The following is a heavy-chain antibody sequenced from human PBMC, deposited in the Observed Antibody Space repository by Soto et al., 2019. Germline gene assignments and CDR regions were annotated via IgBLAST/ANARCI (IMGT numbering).Heavy chain of an antibody. D-gene: IGHD2-2*03. V-gene: IGHV3-21*01. CDR1: GFTVSSYS. CDR3: ARRSGYCSSTSCYDFSPDAFDI. CDR2: VSSSSSYI. Sequence: PGGSLRLSCAASGFTVSSYSMNWVRQAPGKGLEWVSSVSSSSSYIYYADSVKGRFTISRDNAKNSLYLQMNSLRAEDTAVYYCARRSGYCSSTSCYDFSPDAFDIWGQGTMVTVSS. J-gene: IGHJ3*02.